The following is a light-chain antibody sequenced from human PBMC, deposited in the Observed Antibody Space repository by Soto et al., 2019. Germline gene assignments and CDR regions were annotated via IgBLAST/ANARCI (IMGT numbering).Light chain of an antibody. CDR3: SSYTSSVSRYV. CDR1: SSDIGGYNY. J-gene: IGLJ2*01. CDR2: DVS. Sequence: QSALTQPASVSGSPGQSITIPCTGTSSDIGGYNYVSWYLQHPGKAPKLLIYDVSNRPSGVSNRFSGSKSGNTASLTISGLQAEDEADYYCSSYTSSVSRYVFGGGTKLPVL. V-gene: IGLV2-14*01.